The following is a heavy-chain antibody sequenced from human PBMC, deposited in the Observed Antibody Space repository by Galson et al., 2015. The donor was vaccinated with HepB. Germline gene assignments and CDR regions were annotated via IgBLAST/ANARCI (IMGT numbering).Heavy chain of an antibody. CDR2: INAGNGNT. Sequence: SVKVSCKASGYTFTSYAMHWVRQAPGQRLEWMGWINAGNGNTKYSQKFQGRVTITRDTSASTAYMELSSLRSEDTAVYYCARAGDCSSTSCYWWDDAFDIWGQGTMVTVSS. J-gene: IGHJ3*02. CDR1: GYTFTSYA. D-gene: IGHD2-2*01. CDR3: ARAGDCSSTSCYWWDDAFDI. V-gene: IGHV1-3*01.